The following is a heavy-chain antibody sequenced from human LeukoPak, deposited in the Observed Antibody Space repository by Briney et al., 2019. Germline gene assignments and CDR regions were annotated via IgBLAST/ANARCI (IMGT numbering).Heavy chain of an antibody. V-gene: IGHV3-15*01. CDR2: IKSKTDGGTT. J-gene: IGHJ5*02. Sequence: GGSLRLSCAASGFTFSNAWMSWVRQAPGKGLEWVGRIKSKTDGGTTDYAAPVKGRFTISRDNAKNSLYLQMNSLRAEDTAVYYCARERLQGQNWFDPWGQGTLVTVSS. CDR1: GFTFSNAW. CDR3: ARERLQGQNWFDP. D-gene: IGHD1-1*01.